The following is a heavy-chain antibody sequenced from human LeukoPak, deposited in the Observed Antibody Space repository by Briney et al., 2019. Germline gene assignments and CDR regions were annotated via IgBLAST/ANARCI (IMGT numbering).Heavy chain of an antibody. D-gene: IGHD1-26*01. V-gene: IGHV1-69*13. CDR1: GYTFSSYY. J-gene: IGHJ4*02. CDR2: IIPIFGTA. CDR3: ARDLESGSYFDY. Sequence: SVKVSCKASGYTFSSYYVHWVRQAPGQGLEWMGGIIPIFGTANYAQKFQGRVTITADESTSTAYMELSSLRSEDTAVYYCARDLESGSYFDYWGQGTLVTVSS.